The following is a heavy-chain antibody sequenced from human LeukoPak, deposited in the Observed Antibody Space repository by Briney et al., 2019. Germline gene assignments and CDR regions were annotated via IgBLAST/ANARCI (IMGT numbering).Heavy chain of an antibody. CDR1: GFSFSDHH. J-gene: IGHJ4*02. D-gene: IGHD3-16*01. Sequence: PGGSLRLSCAASGFSFSDHHMSWVRQVPGKGLEWLAYISRDGNIIVYADSVKGRFIISRDNAKQSVYLEMTSLRPEDPAVYYCARYVLLMDYWGQGTLVTVSS. CDR2: ISRDGNII. V-gene: IGHV3-11*01. CDR3: ARYVLLMDY.